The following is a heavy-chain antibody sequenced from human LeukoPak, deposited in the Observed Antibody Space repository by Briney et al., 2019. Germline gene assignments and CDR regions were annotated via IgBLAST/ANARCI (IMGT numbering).Heavy chain of an antibody. CDR2: ISRSGSTI. Sequence: GGSLRLSCAAAGFTFSDYYMSWIRQAPGEGLEWVSYISRSGSTIYYADSVKGRFTISRDNAKNSLYLQMNSLRAEDTAVYYCARDSGGGSYYFDYWGQGTLVTVSS. CDR1: GFTFSDYY. J-gene: IGHJ4*02. CDR3: ARDSGGGSYYFDY. D-gene: IGHD2-15*01. V-gene: IGHV3-11*01.